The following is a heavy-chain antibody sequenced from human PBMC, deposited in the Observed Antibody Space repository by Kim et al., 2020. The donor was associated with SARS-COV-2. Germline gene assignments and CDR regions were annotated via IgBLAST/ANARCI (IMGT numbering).Heavy chain of an antibody. CDR3: ARGGRADY. CDR2: DGIDK. Sequence: DGIDKNYVDSVKGRFTISRDNAKNSLYLQMTSLRVEDTAVYYCARGGRADYWGQGTLVTVSS. V-gene: IGHV3-7*01. D-gene: IGHD3-16*01. J-gene: IGHJ4*02.